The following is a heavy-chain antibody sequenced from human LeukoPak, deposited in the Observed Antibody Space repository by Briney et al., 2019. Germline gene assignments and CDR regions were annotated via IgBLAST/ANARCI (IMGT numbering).Heavy chain of an antibody. CDR2: IYWDDDK. Sequence: TLSLTCTVSGGSISSSYWSWIRQPPGKALEWLALIYWDDDKRYSPSLKSRLTITKDTSKNQVGLTMTNMDPVDTATYYCAHSSYYDSSGYYTAFGYWGQGTLVTVSS. V-gene: IGHV2-5*08. CDR3: AHSSYYDSSGYYTAFGY. CDR1: GGSISSSYW. J-gene: IGHJ4*02. D-gene: IGHD3-22*01.